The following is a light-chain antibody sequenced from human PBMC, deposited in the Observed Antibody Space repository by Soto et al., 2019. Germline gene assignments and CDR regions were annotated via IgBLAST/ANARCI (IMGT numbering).Light chain of an antibody. V-gene: IGKV4-1*01. CDR1: QTILYSLNNRDY. J-gene: IGKJ2*01. CDR2: WAS. Sequence: DIVMTQSPDSLAVSLGERATFNCKSSQTILYSLNNRDYLAWYQQKPGQPPKLLIYWASTRESGVPDRFSGSGSGTDFSLTISSLQAEDVAVYYCQKYYTTPYTFGQGTKLEIK. CDR3: QKYYTTPYT.